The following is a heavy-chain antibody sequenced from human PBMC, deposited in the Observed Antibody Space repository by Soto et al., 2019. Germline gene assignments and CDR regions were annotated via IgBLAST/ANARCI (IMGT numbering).Heavy chain of an antibody. J-gene: IGHJ6*02. CDR1: GFTVSSNY. CDR2: IYSGGST. D-gene: IGHD1-1*01. V-gene: IGHV3-53*01. Sequence: EVQLVESGGGLIQPGGSLRLSCAASGFTVSSNYMSWVRQAPGKGLEWVSVIYSGGSTYYADSVKGRFTISRDNSKNTLYLQMNSLRAEDTAVYYCASDIDGGLEYYGMDVWGQGTTVTVSS. CDR3: ASDIDGGLEYYGMDV.